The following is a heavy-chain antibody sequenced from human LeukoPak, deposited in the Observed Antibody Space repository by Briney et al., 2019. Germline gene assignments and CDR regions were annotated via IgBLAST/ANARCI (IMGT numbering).Heavy chain of an antibody. V-gene: IGHV3-48*01. CDR3: ARDGGIAAAVLYYY. Sequence: PGGSLRLSCAASGFTFSSYSMNWDRQAPGKGLEWVSYISSSSSTIYYADSVKGRFTISRDNAKNSLYLRMNSLRAEDTAVYYCARDGGIAAAVLYYYWGQGTLVTVSS. CDR1: GFTFSSYS. CDR2: ISSSSSTI. J-gene: IGHJ4*02. D-gene: IGHD6-13*01.